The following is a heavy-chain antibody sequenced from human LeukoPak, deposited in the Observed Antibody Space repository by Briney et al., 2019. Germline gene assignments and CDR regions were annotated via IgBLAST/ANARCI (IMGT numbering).Heavy chain of an antibody. J-gene: IGHJ4*02. CDR1: GFTFDDYA. Sequence: GGSLRLSCAASGFTFDDYAMHWVRQAPGKGLEWVSLISGDGGSTYYADSVKGRFTISRDNRKNSLYLQMNSLRTEDTALYYCAKDRRHGYNYNYFDYWGQGTLVTVSS. V-gene: IGHV3-43*02. D-gene: IGHD5-24*01. CDR3: AKDRRHGYNYNYFDY. CDR2: ISGDGGST.